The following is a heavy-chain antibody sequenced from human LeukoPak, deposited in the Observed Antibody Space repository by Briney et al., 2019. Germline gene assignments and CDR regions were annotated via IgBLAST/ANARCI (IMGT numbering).Heavy chain of an antibody. J-gene: IGHJ6*02. CDR3: AREHYDLLAPKNYYYYYGMDV. CDR1: GYTFTGYY. CDR2: INPNSGGT. Sequence: GASVKVSCKASGYTFTGYYMHWVRQAPGQGLEWMGWINPNSGGTNYAQKFQGRVTMTRDTSISTAYMELSRLRSDDTAVYYCAREHYDLLAPKNYYYYYGMDVWGQGTTVTVSS. D-gene: IGHD3-3*01. V-gene: IGHV1-2*02.